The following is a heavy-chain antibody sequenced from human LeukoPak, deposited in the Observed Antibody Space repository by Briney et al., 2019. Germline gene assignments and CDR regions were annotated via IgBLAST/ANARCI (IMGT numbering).Heavy chain of an antibody. Sequence: ASMKVSCKASEYMFTGFYIHWVRQAPGQGLEWMGRINPNTGGTNFAQKFQGRVTITRDTSISTAYMELNRLTSNDTAVYYCARDGIGVYTGYSRNVLDSWGQGTLVTVSS. J-gene: IGHJ4*02. CDR3: ARDGIGVYTGYSRNVLDS. V-gene: IGHV1-2*06. CDR2: INPNTGGT. D-gene: IGHD5-12*01. CDR1: EYMFTGFY.